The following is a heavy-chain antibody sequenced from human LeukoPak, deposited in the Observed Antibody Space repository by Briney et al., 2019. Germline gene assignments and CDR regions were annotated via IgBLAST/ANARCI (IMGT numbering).Heavy chain of an antibody. CDR1: GGSVRGYY. Sequence: PSETLSLTCTVSGGSVRGYYWSWIRQPPGKGLEWIDYMYKGGSNKYNPSLESRVTISMDTSINQISLKLTSVTAANTAVYFCARAYAGGNFDYWGQGTLVTVSS. D-gene: IGHD4-23*01. CDR3: ARAYAGGNFDY. J-gene: IGHJ4*02. V-gene: IGHV4-59*02. CDR2: MYKGGSN.